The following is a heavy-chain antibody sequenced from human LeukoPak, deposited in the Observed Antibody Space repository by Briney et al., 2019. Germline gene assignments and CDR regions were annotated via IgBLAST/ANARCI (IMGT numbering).Heavy chain of an antibody. J-gene: IGHJ4*02. Sequence: PSETLSLTCAVYGGSFSGYYWSWIRQPPGKGLEGIGEINHSGSTNYKPSLKSRVTISVDTSKNQFSLKLSSVTAADTAVYYCARRIRYYFDYWGQGTLVTVSS. D-gene: IGHD2-15*01. CDR1: GGSFSGYY. CDR2: INHSGST. V-gene: IGHV4-34*01. CDR3: ARRIRYYFDY.